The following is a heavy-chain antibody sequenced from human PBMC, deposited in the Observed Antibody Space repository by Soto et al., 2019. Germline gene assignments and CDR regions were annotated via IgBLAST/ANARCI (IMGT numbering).Heavy chain of an antibody. D-gene: IGHD5-12*01. CDR2: ISGSGTSI. Sequence: GGSLRLSCVASGFTFSDHSMTWIRQAPGKGLEWVSSISGSGTSIYYTDPVKGRFTISRDNAKNSLYLQMNSLRAADTAVYYFERDPAMATINYYYYGMDVWGQGTTVTVSS. V-gene: IGHV3-11*01. J-gene: IGHJ6*02. CDR3: ERDPAMATINYYYYGMDV. CDR1: GFTFSDHS.